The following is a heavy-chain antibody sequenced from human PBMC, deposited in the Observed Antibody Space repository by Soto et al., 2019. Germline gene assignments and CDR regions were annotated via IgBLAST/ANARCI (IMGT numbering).Heavy chain of an antibody. CDR3: ARDGRRSITIFGVVSDGMDV. D-gene: IGHD3-3*01. Sequence: SETLSLTCTVSGGSISSGDYYWSWIRQPPGKGLEWIGYIYYSGSTYYNPSLKSRVTISVDTSKNQFSLKLSSVTAADTAVYYCARDGRRSITIFGVVSDGMDVWGQGTTVTVSS. V-gene: IGHV4-30-4*01. CDR1: GGSISSGDYY. J-gene: IGHJ6*02. CDR2: IYYSGST.